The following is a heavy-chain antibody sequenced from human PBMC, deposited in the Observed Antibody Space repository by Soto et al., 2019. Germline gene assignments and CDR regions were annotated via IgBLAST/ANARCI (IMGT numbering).Heavy chain of an antibody. CDR2: ISPHNGNT. J-gene: IGHJ4*02. V-gene: IGHV1-18*01. CDR3: ARDTGNSFDY. CDR1: GYTFNTYF. Sequence: HVQLVQSGGELKKPGASVKVSCNTSGYTFNTYFITWVRQAPGQGLKWMGWISPHNGNTNYAEKFQGRVTMTADTITKTAYMELRNLRIDDTAVYYCARDTGNSFDYWGQGTPVTVSS.